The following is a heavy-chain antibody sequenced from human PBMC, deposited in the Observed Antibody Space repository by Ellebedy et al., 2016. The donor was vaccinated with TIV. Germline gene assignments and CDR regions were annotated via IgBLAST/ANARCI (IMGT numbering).Heavy chain of an antibody. J-gene: IGHJ5*01. D-gene: IGHD1-26*01. CDR2: ISYSGSGT. CDR3: ARDKTAGGGYPVFDS. V-gene: IGHV3-23*01. Sequence: PGGSLRLSCVASGFTFSTNAMTWVRQAPGKGLEWVSGISYSGSGTHYADSVKGRFTISRDNVRSSLYLQLNSLSDEDTAVYYCARDKTAGGGYPVFDSWGQGTLVTVSS. CDR1: GFTFSTNA.